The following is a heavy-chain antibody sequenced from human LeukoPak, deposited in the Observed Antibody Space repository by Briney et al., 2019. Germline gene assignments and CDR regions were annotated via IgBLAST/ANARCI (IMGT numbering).Heavy chain of an antibody. J-gene: IGHJ4*02. CDR3: AGGIQLWLPFDY. D-gene: IGHD5-18*01. V-gene: IGHV3-23*01. CDR2: ISGSGGST. CDR1: GFTFSSYA. Sequence: PGGSLRLSCAASGFTFSSYAMSWVRQAPGKGLEWVSGISGSGGSTYYADSVKGRFTISRDNSKNTLYLQMNSLRAEDTAVYYCAGGIQLWLPFDYWGQGTLVTVSS.